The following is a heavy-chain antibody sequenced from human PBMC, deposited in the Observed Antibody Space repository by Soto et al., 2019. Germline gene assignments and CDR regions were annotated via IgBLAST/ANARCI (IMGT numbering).Heavy chain of an antibody. CDR3: ARYRREAVAGYTLDN. D-gene: IGHD6-13*01. Sequence: LSLTCTVSGGSISSNYWTWIRQPPGKGLEWIGYVYNSGSTNYNPSLKSRVTISEDTSKSQFSLKVDSMTAADTAVYYCARYRREAVAGYTLDNWGQGILVTVSS. V-gene: IGHV4-59*01. CDR1: GGSISSNY. J-gene: IGHJ4*02. CDR2: VYNSGST.